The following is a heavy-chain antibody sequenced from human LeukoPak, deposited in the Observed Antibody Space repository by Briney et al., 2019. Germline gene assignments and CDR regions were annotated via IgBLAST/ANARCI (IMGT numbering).Heavy chain of an antibody. J-gene: IGHJ4*02. CDR1: GGSFGDNY. CDR3: ARRLAAAGAFDC. V-gene: IGHV4-34*01. D-gene: IGHD6-13*01. CDR2: INHSGST. Sequence: SETLSLTCAVYGGSFGDNYWSWIRQPPGMGLEWIGEINHSGSTNYNPSLKSRATLSVDTSKNQFSLKLSSVTAADTAVYYCARRLAAAGAFDCWGQGTLVTVSS.